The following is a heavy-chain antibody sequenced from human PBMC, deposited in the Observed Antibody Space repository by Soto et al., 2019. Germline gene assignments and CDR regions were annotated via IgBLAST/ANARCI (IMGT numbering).Heavy chain of an antibody. V-gene: IGHV3-23*01. D-gene: IGHD4-17*01. J-gene: IGHJ4*02. CDR2: ISGSGGST. CDR3: AKYPLTVTTPFYFDY. CDR1: GFSFSSDA. Sequence: EVQLLESGGGLVQPGGSPRLSCAASGFSFSSDAMSWVRQAPGKGLEWVSTISGSGGSTYYADSVKGRFTISRDNSKNTLYLQMNSLRAEDTAVYYCAKYPLTVTTPFYFDYWGQGTLVTVSS.